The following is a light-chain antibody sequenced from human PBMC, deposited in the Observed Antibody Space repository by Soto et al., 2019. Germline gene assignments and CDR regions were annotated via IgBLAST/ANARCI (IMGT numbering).Light chain of an antibody. CDR2: AAS. V-gene: IGKV1-39*01. J-gene: IGKJ3*01. CDR3: QQSYSTPLT. Sequence: DIQMTQSPSSLSASVGDRVTITCRASQSISSYLNWYQQKPGKVPKLLIYAASSLQSGVPSRFSGSGSGTDFTLTISSLQPEDFATYYCQQSYSTPLTFGPGTKVA. CDR1: QSISSY.